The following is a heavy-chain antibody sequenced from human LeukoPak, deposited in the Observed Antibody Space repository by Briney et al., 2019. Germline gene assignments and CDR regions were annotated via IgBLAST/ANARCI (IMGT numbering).Heavy chain of an antibody. CDR2: IKQDGSGK. Sequence: GGSLRLSCAASGFTFSSYWMSWVRQAPGKGLEWVANIKQDGSGKYYVDSVKGRFTISRDNAKNSLYLQMNSLRAEDTAVYYCARVTYYYDSSGYYYDHFDYWGQGTLVTVSS. D-gene: IGHD3-22*01. V-gene: IGHV3-7*03. CDR3: ARVTYYYDSSGYYYDHFDY. J-gene: IGHJ4*02. CDR1: GFTFSSYW.